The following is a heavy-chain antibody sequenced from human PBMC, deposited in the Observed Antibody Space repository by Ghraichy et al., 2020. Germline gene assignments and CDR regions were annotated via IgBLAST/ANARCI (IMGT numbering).Heavy chain of an antibody. CDR3: ARMGVGDLSAGMDV. CDR1: GNTFSSHY. J-gene: IGHJ6*02. D-gene: IGHD3-10*01. V-gene: IGHV1-46*01. CDR2: TNPSGGST. Sequence: ASVKVSCKASGNTFSSHYIHWVRQAPGQGLEWMGITNPSGGSTNYAQKFQGRVTMTRDTSTGTVYMELSSLRSEDTAVYYCARMGVGDLSAGMDVWGQGTTVIVS.